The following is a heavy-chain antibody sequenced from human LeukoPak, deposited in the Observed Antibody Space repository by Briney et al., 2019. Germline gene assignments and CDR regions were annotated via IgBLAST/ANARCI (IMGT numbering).Heavy chain of an antibody. CDR2: ISYSGDT. CDR3: ASRLKSGYSY. D-gene: IGHD3-3*01. V-gene: IGHV4-31*03. Sequence: SQTLSLTCTVSGASISSGGYCWNWIRQHPGKGLEWIGYISYSGDTYYSPSLMSRLTISIDTSKNQFSLKLSSVTAADTAVYYCASRLKSGYSYWGQGTLVAVSS. CDR1: GASISSGGYC. J-gene: IGHJ4*02.